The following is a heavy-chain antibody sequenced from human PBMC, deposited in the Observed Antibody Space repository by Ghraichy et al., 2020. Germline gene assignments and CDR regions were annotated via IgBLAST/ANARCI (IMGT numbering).Heavy chain of an antibody. J-gene: IGHJ4*02. D-gene: IGHD5-12*01. Sequence: SETLSLTCTVSGGSISSSSYYWGWIRQPPGKGLEWIGSIHYTRSTYYNPSLKSRVTISVDTSKNQFSLKLSSVTAADTAVYYCARMDIVATIINYWGQGTLVTVSS. CDR3: ARMDIVATIINY. CDR1: GGSISSSSYY. V-gene: IGHV4-39*01. CDR2: IHYTRST.